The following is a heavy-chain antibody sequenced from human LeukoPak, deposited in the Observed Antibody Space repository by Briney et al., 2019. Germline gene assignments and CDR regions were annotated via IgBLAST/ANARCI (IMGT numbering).Heavy chain of an antibody. J-gene: IGHJ5*02. CDR2: ISSTSNGAYM. Sequence: PGGSLRLSCAASGFTFSSYWMSWVRQAPGKGPEWVSSISSTSNGAYMYYADSVKGRFTISRDNAENSLYLQMNSLRGEDTAVYYCARDKVVRGSVFGSGWFDPWGQGTLVIVSS. D-gene: IGHD3-10*01. CDR1: GFTFSSYW. V-gene: IGHV3-21*01. CDR3: ARDKVVRGSVFGSGWFDP.